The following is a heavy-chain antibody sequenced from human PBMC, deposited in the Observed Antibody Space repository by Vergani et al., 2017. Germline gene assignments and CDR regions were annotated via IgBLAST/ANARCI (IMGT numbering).Heavy chain of an antibody. CDR3: AKGVIATLVNAAPFDY. CDR1: GFTFDDYA. J-gene: IGHJ4*02. CDR2: ISWNSGSI. Sequence: EVQLVESGGGLVQPGRSLRLSCAASGFTFDDYAMHWVRQAPGKGLEWVSGISWNSGSIGYADSVKGRFTISRDNDKNSLYLQMNSLRAEDTALYYCAKGVIATLVNAAPFDYWGQGTLVTXSS. D-gene: IGHD2-21*01. V-gene: IGHV3-9*01.